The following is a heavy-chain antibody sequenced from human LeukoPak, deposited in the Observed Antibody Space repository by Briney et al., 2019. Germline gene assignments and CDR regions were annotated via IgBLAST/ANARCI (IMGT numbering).Heavy chain of an antibody. CDR1: GFTFSNFA. D-gene: IGHD6-19*01. V-gene: IGHV3-30*03. J-gene: IGHJ4*02. Sequence: AGSQRLPCPASGFTFSNFAMHFLRQAPRTGLQWVEVIPFDGSNKYYADSVKGRFSISRDNSKDTLHLQMSSLRDEDTAVYFCAGVSESGWYYFDYWGQGTLVTVSS. CDR2: IPFDGSNK. CDR3: AGVSESGWYYFDY.